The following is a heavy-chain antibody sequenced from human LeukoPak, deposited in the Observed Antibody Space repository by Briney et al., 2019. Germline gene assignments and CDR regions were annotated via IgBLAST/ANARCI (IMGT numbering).Heavy chain of an antibody. J-gene: IGHJ5*02. D-gene: IGHD3-10*01. V-gene: IGHV1-2*02. CDR2: INPNSGGT. CDR1: GYTFTGYY. Sequence: ASVKVSCKASGYTFTGYYMHWVRQAPGQGLEWMGWINPNSGGTNYAQKFQGRVTMTRDTSISTAYMELSRLRSDDTAVYYCARGLTMVRGVRSSWFDPWGQGTLVTVSS. CDR3: ARGLTMVRGVRSSWFDP.